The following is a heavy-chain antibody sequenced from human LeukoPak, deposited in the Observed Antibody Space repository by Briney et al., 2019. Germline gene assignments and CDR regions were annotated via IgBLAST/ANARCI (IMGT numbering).Heavy chain of an antibody. V-gene: IGHV3-11*01. D-gene: IGHD1-7*01. CDR1: GFSISVSEFSISDSY. CDR3: AKDRACGQWNCQGSDY. CDR2: ISGSGSDI. J-gene: IGHJ4*02. Sequence: GGSLRLSCVVSGFSISVSEFSISDSYMTWIRQTPGKGLEWLAYISGSGSDIYFADSVKGRFTISRDNAKNSLYLQMNSLRPEDTALYYCAKDRACGQWNCQGSDYWGQGTLVTVSS.